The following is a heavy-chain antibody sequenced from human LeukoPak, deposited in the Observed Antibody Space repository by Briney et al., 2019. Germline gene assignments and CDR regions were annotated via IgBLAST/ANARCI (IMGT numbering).Heavy chain of an antibody. CDR1: GGSISSYY. CDR2: IYYSGST. Sequence: PSETLSLTCTVSGGSISSYYWSWIRQPPGKGLEWIGYIYYSGSTNYNPSLKSRVTISVDTSKNQFSLKLSSVTAADTAVYYCAKLYSYGLSPFDYWGQGTLVTVSS. CDR3: AKLYSYGLSPFDY. V-gene: IGHV4-59*08. D-gene: IGHD5-18*01. J-gene: IGHJ4*02.